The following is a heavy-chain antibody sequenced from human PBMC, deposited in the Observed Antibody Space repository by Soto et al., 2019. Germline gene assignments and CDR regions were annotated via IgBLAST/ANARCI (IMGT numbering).Heavy chain of an antibody. CDR1: GYTFTSYD. Sequence: ASVKVSCKASGYTFTSYDINWVRQATGQGLEWMGWMNPNSGNTGYAQKFQGRVTMTRNTSISTAYMELSSLRSEDTAVYYCACSPITAVQGVNCCFDSWGQGTLVTVSS. CDR2: MNPNSGNT. V-gene: IGHV1-8*01. J-gene: IGHJ4*02. CDR3: ACSPITAVQGVNCCFDS. D-gene: IGHD3-10*01.